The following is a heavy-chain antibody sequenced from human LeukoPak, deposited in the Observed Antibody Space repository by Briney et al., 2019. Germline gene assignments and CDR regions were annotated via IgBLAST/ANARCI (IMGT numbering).Heavy chain of an antibody. CDR2: IYTSGST. CDR3: ARSTGYSIYYFDY. V-gene: IGHV4-61*02. CDR1: GGSISSGSYY. D-gene: IGHD6-13*01. Sequence: SETLSFTCTVSGGSISSGSYYWSWIRQPAGKGLEWIGRIYTSGSTNYNPSLKSRVTISVDTSKNQFSLKLNSVTAADTAVYYCARSTGYSIYYFDYWGQGTLVTVSS. J-gene: IGHJ4*02.